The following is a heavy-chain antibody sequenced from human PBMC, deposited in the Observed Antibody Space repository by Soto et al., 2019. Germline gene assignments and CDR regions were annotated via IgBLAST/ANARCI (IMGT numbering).Heavy chain of an antibody. V-gene: IGHV1-3*01. CDR2: INAGNGNT. CDR1: GYTFTSYA. CDR3: AIDRGAAAGMWNY. Sequence: GASVKVSCKASGYTFTSYAMHWVRQAPGQRLEWMGWINAGNGNTKYSQKFQGRVTITRDTSASTAYMELSSLRSEDTAVYYCAIDRGAAAGMWNYCGQGTLVTVSS. J-gene: IGHJ4*02. D-gene: IGHD6-13*01.